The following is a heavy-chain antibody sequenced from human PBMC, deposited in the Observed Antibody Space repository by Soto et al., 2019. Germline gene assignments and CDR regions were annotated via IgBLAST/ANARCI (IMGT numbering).Heavy chain of an antibody. V-gene: IGHV1-18*04. D-gene: IGHD2-15*01. CDR3: ARVKVGIVVVVAAPYGFDP. CDR1: GYTFTTYG. Sequence: ASVKVSCKASGYTFTTYGITWVRQAPGQGLEWMGWISAYNVNTNYAQKLQGRVTMTTDTSTSTAYMELRSLRSDDTAVYYCARVKVGIVVVVAAPYGFDPWGQGTLVTVSS. J-gene: IGHJ5*02. CDR2: ISAYNVNT.